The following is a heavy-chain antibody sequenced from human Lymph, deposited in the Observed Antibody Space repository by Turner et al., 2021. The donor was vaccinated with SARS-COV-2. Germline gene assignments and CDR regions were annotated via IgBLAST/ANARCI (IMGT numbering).Heavy chain of an antibody. Sequence: QVQLVQSGAEVKKPGASVKVSCKAPGYTFTSYAINWVRQATGQGLEWMGWMNPNSGNTGYAQKFQGRVTMTRNTSISTAYMELSSLRSENTAVYYCARGRYSGGGMDVWVQGTTVTVSS. V-gene: IGHV1-8*02. CDR1: GYTFTSYA. CDR3: ARGRYSGGGMDV. CDR2: MNPNSGNT. D-gene: IGHD1-26*01. J-gene: IGHJ6*02.